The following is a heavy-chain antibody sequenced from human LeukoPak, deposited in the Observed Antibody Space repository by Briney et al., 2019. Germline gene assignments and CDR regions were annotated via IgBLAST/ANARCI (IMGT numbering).Heavy chain of an antibody. CDR2: ISYDGENT. Sequence: GGSLRLSCAASGFTFSSNSLYWVRQAPGKGLEWVAVISYDGENTYYADSVKGRFTISRDNSENTLYLQMNSLRPDDTAVYYCTKGGDPHAFYYFDYWGQGTLVTVSS. D-gene: IGHD3-3*02. J-gene: IGHJ4*02. V-gene: IGHV3-30*04. CDR1: GFTFSSNS. CDR3: TKGGDPHAFYYFDY.